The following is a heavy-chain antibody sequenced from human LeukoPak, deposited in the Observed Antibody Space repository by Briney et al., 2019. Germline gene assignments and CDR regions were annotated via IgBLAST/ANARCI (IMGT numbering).Heavy chain of an antibody. CDR3: ARAGSKIVADFDY. CDR2: IYHSGST. J-gene: IGHJ4*02. D-gene: IGHD3-22*01. CDR1: GGSISSSSYY. Sequence: SETLSLTCTVSGGSISSSSYYWGWIRQPPGKGLEWIGSIYHSGSTYYNPSLKSRVTISVDTSKNQFSLKLSSVTAADTAVYYCARAGSKIVADFDYWGQGTLVTVSS. V-gene: IGHV4-39*07.